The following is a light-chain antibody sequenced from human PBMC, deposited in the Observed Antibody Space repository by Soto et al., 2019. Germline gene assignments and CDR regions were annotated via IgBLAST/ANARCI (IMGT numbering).Light chain of an antibody. Sequence: QSVLTQPASVSGSPGQSITIACTGTSSDVGGYNHVSWYQVHPGKAPRLVIYDVSIRPPAVSDRFSGSTSGNTASLTISGLQAEYESCYYCSSYTPTRPVVFGGGTKLTFL. CDR2: DVS. J-gene: IGLJ3*02. V-gene: IGLV2-14*03. CDR3: SSYTPTRPVV. CDR1: SSDVGGYNH.